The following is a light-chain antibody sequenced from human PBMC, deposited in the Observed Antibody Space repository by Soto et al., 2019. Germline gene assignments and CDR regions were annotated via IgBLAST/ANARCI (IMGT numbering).Light chain of an antibody. CDR2: GVT. J-gene: IGLJ1*01. Sequence: QSALTQPPSASGSHGQTVTISCTGTSSDVGGYDYVSWYQQHPGEAPKLIIYGVTKRPSGVPDRFSGSKSGNTASLTVSGLQAEDEADYHCASYAGGKNFYVFGTGTKLTVL. CDR1: SSDVGGYDY. V-gene: IGLV2-8*01. CDR3: ASYAGGKNFYV.